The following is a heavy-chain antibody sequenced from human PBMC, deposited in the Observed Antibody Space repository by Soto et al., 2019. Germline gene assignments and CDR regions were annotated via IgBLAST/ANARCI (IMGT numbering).Heavy chain of an antibody. CDR3: TTSPFRDIVVXHAMFFDH. Sequence: QVQLVQSGAEVKKPGSSVKVSCKASGGTFNTYGXXWVREAXXQGLEWVGGIIPFLGSANYAHKFQGRLTITADESTSTAYMELSSLRFEDTAIYYCTTSPFRDIVVXHAMFFDHWGQGTLVTVSS. V-gene: IGHV1-69*01. CDR1: GGTFNTYG. J-gene: IGHJ4*02. D-gene: IGHD2-21*01. CDR2: IIPFLGSA.